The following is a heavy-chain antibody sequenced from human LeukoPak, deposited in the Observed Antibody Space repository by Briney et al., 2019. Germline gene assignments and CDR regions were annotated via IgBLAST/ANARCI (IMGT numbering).Heavy chain of an antibody. CDR3: ARDPTLRYYFDY. CDR2: INPNSGDT. J-gene: IGHJ4*02. Sequence: ASVKVSCKASGYTFTGYYMHWVRQAPGQGLEWMGRINPNSGDTNYAQKFQGRVTMTRDTSISTAYMELSRLRSDDTAVYYCARDPTLRYYFDYWSQGTLVTVSS. V-gene: IGHV1-2*06. CDR1: GYTFTGYY. D-gene: IGHD3-10*01.